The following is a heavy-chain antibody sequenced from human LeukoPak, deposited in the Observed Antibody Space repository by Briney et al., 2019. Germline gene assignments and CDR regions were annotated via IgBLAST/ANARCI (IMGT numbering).Heavy chain of an antibody. CDR2: ISSSSNYI. D-gene: IGHD1-1*01. V-gene: IGHV3-21*01. CDR3: AKATGPYDAFDI. Sequence: GGSLRLSCAASGFTFSSYSINWVRQAPGKGLEWVSSISSSSNYIYYADSVKGRFTISRDNAKNSLYLQMNSLRAEDTAVYYCAKATGPYDAFDIWGQGTMVTVSS. CDR1: GFTFSSYS. J-gene: IGHJ3*02.